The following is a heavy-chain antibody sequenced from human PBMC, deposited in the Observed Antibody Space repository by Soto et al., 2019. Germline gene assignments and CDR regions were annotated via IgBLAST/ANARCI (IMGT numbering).Heavy chain of an antibody. V-gene: IGHV3-23*05. Sequence: PGGSLRLSCAASGFTFAHYAMMWARQAPGRGLEWVSTIDGPTTNTHYIDSVKGRFFISRDHAINTVYLQMNGLRAEDTAVYHCVNWLSAHFDYWGRGTPAPVSS. J-gene: IGHJ4*02. CDR2: IDGPTTNT. D-gene: IGHD6-19*01. CDR1: GFTFAHYA. CDR3: VNWLSAHFDY.